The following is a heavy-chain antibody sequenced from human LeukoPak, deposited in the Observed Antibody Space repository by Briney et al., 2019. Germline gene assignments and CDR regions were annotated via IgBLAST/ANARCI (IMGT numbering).Heavy chain of an antibody. V-gene: IGHV4-34*01. D-gene: IGHD4-17*01. J-gene: IGHJ6*03. CDR2: INHSGST. CDR3: VEESDDYAYMDV. Sequence: PSETLSLTCAVYGGSLSGNYWRWIRQPPGKGLEWIGEINHSGSTNYNPSLRSRVTISVDMSKEQFSLNLRSVTAADTAVYYCVEESDDYAYMDVWGEGTTGTVSS. CDR1: GGSLSGNY.